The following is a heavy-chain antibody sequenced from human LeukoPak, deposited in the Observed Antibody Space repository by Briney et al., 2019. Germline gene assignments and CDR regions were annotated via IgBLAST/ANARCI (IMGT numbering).Heavy chain of an antibody. CDR3: ARGVYDSSGYYDAFDI. J-gene: IGHJ3*02. V-gene: IGHV1-69*13. CDR1: GYTFTSYG. D-gene: IGHD3-22*01. Sequence: SVKVSCKASGYTFTSYGISWVRQAPGQGLEWMGGIIPIFGTANYAQKFQGRVTITADESTSTAYMELSSLRSEDTAVYYCARGVYDSSGYYDAFDIWGQGTMVTVSS. CDR2: IIPIFGTA.